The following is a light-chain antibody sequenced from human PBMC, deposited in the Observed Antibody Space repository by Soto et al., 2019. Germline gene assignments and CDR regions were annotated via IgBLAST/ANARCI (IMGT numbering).Light chain of an antibody. V-gene: IGKV1-5*01. CDR1: QSISTW. CDR3: QYHDDH. J-gene: IGKJ3*01. CDR2: DAI. Sequence: DIQMTQSPSTLSASVGDRVTITCRASQSISTWLAWYQQKPGKAPKLLIHDAISLESGVTSRFSGSGSGTEFTHTINYLQPDDFASYYCQYHDDHFGPGSKVDIK.